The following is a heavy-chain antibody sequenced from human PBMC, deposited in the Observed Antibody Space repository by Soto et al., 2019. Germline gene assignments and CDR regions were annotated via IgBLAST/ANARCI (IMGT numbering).Heavy chain of an antibody. CDR3: MRWGDNRAFEY. D-gene: IGHD3-16*01. Sequence: QVQLVESGGGVVQPGRSLRLACVASGFTFSSHGMHWVRQAPGKGLEWVAVIWYDGSNKYYTDSVKGRFTISRDNAKSTLYLQMNSLRAEDTAVYYFMRWGDNRAFEYWGQGTLVTVSS. V-gene: IGHV3-33*01. J-gene: IGHJ4*02. CDR2: IWYDGSNK. CDR1: GFTFSSHG.